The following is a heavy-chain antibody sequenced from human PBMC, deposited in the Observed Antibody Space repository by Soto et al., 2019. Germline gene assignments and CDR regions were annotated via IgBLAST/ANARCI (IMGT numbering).Heavy chain of an antibody. Sequence: GGSMRLSCAASGNMFDLYAMSWVRLAPGKGLEWVSVVGPSGASTFYADSVRGRFTISRDNSENTLYLQMNSLRAADTALYFCARSYYYDSTGYYRTFDYWGPGTLVTVSS. J-gene: IGHJ4*02. CDR1: GNMFDLYA. V-gene: IGHV3-23*01. CDR2: VGPSGAST. CDR3: ARSYYYDSTGYYRTFDY. D-gene: IGHD3-22*01.